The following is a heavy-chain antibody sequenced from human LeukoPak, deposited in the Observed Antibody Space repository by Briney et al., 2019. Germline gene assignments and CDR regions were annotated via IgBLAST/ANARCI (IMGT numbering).Heavy chain of an antibody. V-gene: IGHV4-59*08. D-gene: IGHD6-13*01. J-gene: IGHJ5*02. Sequence: SETLSLTCTVSGGSISSYYWSWIRQPPGKGLEWIGYVYYSGSTKYNPSLKSRVTISVDTSKNQFSLKLSSVTAADTAVYYCARAIAAAGHNWFDPWGQGTLVTVSS. CDR2: VYYSGST. CDR1: GGSISSYY. CDR3: ARAIAAAGHNWFDP.